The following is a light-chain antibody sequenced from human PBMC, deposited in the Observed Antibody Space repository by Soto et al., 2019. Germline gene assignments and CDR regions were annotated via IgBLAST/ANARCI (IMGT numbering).Light chain of an antibody. J-gene: IGLJ1*01. Sequence: QSVLTQPPSASGTPGQRVTISCSGSSSNIGTNTVSWYQHLPGTAPKLLIYNNNQRPSGVPDRFSGSKSGTSASLAISGLQSEDEADYYCEAWDDNLSAHFVFGTGTKVTVL. CDR2: NNN. CDR3: EAWDDNLSAHFV. V-gene: IGLV1-44*01. CDR1: SSNIGTNT.